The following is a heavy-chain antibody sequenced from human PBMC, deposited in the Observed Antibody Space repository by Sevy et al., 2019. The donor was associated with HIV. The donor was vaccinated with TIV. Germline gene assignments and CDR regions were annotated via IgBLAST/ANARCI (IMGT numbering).Heavy chain of an antibody. CDR1: GFTFSSYG. CDR3: AKDPYSSGWYFPSN. J-gene: IGHJ4*02. D-gene: IGHD6-19*01. V-gene: IGHV3-30*18. CDR2: TSYDGSNK. Sequence: GGSLRLSCAASGFTFSSYGMHWVRQAPGKGLEWVAVTSYDGSNKYYADSVKGRFTISRDNSKNTLYLQMNSLRAEDTAVYYCAKDPYSSGWYFPSNWGQGTLVTVSS.